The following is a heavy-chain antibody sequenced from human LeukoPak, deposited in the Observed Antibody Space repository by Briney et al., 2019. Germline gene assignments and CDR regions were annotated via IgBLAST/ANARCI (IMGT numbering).Heavy chain of an antibody. J-gene: IGHJ4*02. CDR2: INHSGST. V-gene: IGHV4-34*01. CDR1: GGSFSGYY. D-gene: IGHD6-25*01. Sequence: PSETLSLTCAVYGGSFSGYYWSWIRQPPGKGLEWIGEINHSGSTNYNPSLKSRVTISVDTSKNQFPLKLSSVTAADTAVYYCARGGQRRRAHFDYWGQGTLVTVSS. CDR3: ARGGQRRRAHFDY.